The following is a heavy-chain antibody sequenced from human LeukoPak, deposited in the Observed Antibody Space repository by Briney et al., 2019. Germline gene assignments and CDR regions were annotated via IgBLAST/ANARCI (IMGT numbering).Heavy chain of an antibody. CDR2: IWFDGSNI. CDR3: ARDSLPMAVTGPFDH. Sequence: GRSLRLSCAASGFNFSSYGMHWVRQAPGKGLECVTSIWFDGSNIHYADSVKGRVIISRDNSKSALYLQMNSLRAEDTAIYYCARDSLPMAVTGPFDHWGQGALVTVSS. CDR1: GFNFSSYG. D-gene: IGHD6-19*01. J-gene: IGHJ4*02. V-gene: IGHV3-33*01.